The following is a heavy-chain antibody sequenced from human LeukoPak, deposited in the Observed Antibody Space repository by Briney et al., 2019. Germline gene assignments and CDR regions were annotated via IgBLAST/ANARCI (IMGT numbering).Heavy chain of an antibody. J-gene: IGHJ4*02. CDR2: ISYDGKNE. Sequence: GGSLRLSCAASAFTFNSFAMHWVRLAPGKGLEWLAAISYDGKNEFYADSVRGRFTISRDNSENTLHLQMDSLRAKDTAVFYCARGRCSSTDCPPDYWGQGTLVTVSS. D-gene: IGHD2-2*01. CDR3: ARGRCSSTDCPPDY. CDR1: AFTFNSFA. V-gene: IGHV3-30*08.